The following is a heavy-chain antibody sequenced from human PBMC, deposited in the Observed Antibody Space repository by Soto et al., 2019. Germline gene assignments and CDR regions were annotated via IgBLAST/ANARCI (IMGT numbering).Heavy chain of an antibody. Sequence: QVQLVQSGAEVKKPGASVKVSCKASGYTFTSYGISWVRQAPGQGLEWMGWISAYNGNTNYAQKLQGRVTMTTDTSTSTAYMGLRSLRSDDTAVYYCARAYFEYGDYGNEGICYFDYWAREPWSPAP. D-gene: IGHD4-17*01. J-gene: IGHJ4*02. CDR1: GYTFTSYG. V-gene: IGHV1-18*01. CDR2: ISAYNGNT. CDR3: ARAYFEYGDYGNEGICYFDY.